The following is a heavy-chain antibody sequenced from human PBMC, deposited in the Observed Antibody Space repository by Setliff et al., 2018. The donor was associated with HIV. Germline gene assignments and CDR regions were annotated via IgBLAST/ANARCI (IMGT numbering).Heavy chain of an antibody. V-gene: IGHV3-15*01. D-gene: IGHD3-22*01. Sequence: RLSCAVPGLRVSDAWLSWVRQAPGKGLELLARIKSETDGGTTDYAAPVKGRFTILGDDSKNMLYLEMSNLQTEDTAMYYCTHMGHYFDGTGYNRMYYFDYWGQGALVTVSS. J-gene: IGHJ4*02. CDR3: THMGHYFDGTGYNRMYYFDY. CDR1: GLRVSDAW. CDR2: IKSETDGGTT.